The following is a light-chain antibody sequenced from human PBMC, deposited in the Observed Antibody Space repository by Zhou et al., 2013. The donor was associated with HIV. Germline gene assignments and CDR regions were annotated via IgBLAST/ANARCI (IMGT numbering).Light chain of an antibody. J-gene: IGKJ1*01. CDR2: GAS. CDR1: QSVSSN. V-gene: IGKV3-15*01. Sequence: EIVMTQSPATLSVSPGERATLSCRASQSVSSNLAWYQQKPGQAPRLLIYGASTRATGIPARFSGSGSGTDFTLTISSLEPEDFAIYYCQQRSIWRWTFGQGTKVEIK. CDR3: QQRSIWRWT.